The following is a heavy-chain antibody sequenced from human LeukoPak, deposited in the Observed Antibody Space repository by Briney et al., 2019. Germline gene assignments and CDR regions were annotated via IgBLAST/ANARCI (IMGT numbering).Heavy chain of an antibody. CDR2: IYYSGST. CDR3: AREQWRGQRAFDI. D-gene: IGHD6-19*01. V-gene: IGHV4-59*01. Sequence: SETLSLTCTVSGGSINSYYWSWIRQPPGKGLEWIGYIYYSGSTNYNPSLKSRVTISVDTSKNQFSLKLSSVTAADTAVYYCAREQWRGQRAFDIWGQGTMVTVSS. CDR1: GGSINSYY. J-gene: IGHJ3*02.